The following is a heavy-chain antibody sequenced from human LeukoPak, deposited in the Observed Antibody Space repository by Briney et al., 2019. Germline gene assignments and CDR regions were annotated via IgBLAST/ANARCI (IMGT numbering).Heavy chain of an antibody. CDR3: ASQRRYSGYDYYYYYYMDV. CDR2: IYYSGST. Sequence: PSETLSLTCTVSGGSISSSSYYWGWIRQPPGKGLEWIGSIYYSGSTYYSPSLKSRVTMSVDTSKNQFSLKLSSVTAADTAVYYCASQRRYSGYDYYYYYYMDVWGKGTTVTISS. J-gene: IGHJ6*03. CDR1: GGSISSSSYY. D-gene: IGHD5-12*01. V-gene: IGHV4-39*01.